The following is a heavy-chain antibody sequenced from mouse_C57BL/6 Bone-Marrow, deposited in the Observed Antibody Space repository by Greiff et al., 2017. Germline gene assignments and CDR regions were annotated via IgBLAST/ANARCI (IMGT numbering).Heavy chain of an antibody. CDR2: IYPRSGNT. V-gene: IGHV1-81*01. D-gene: IGHD3-2*02. CDR1: GYTFTSYG. CDR3: ARQLRLRPLAY. Sequence: VQLVESGAELARPGASVKLSCKASGYTFTSYGISWVKQRTGQGLEWIGEIYPRSGNTYYNEKFKGKATLTADKSSSTAYMELRSLTSEDSAVYFCARQLRLRPLAYWGQGTLVTVSA. J-gene: IGHJ3*01.